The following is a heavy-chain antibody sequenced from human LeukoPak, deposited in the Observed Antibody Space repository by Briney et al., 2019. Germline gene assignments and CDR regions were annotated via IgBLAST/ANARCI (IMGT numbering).Heavy chain of an antibody. CDR1: GYTFTDYY. V-gene: IGHV1-2*02. CDR3: AREGPIVGATHLVDY. CDR2: INPSSGGT. D-gene: IGHD1-26*01. J-gene: IGHJ4*02. Sequence: ASVKVSCKASGYTFTDYYMHWVRQAPGQGLEWMGWINPSSGGTNYAQKFQGRVTMTRDTSISTAYMELSRLRSDDTAVYYCAREGPIVGATHLVDYWGQGTLVSVYS.